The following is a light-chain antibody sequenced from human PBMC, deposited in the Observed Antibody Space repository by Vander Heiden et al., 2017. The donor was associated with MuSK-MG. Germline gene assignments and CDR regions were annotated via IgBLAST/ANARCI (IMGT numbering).Light chain of an antibody. CDR1: QGISDY. V-gene: IGKV1-9*01. CDR2: ASS. CDR3: QQLFHYPHT. Sequence: DIQLTQSPSFLSASVGDRVTITCRTSQGISDYLAWYQQKPGKAPKLLIYASSSFQSGGPSRFRGSRSATNFTLTISSLQPEDFATYSCQQLFHYPHTFGQGTKLEIK. J-gene: IGKJ2*01.